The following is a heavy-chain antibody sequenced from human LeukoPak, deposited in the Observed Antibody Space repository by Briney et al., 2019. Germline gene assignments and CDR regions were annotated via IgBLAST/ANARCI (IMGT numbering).Heavy chain of an antibody. CDR2: ISASGSAT. J-gene: IGHJ4*02. D-gene: IGHD1/OR15-1a*01. Sequence: GGSLRLSCAASGFTFSNYGMNWVRQAPGKGLEWVAAISASGSATSYADSVRGRFTISRDNSKNTLYLQMNSLRAEDTAVYYCARVGPLDQRDYWGQGTLVTVSS. CDR3: ARVGPLDQRDY. CDR1: GFTFSNYG. V-gene: IGHV3-23*01.